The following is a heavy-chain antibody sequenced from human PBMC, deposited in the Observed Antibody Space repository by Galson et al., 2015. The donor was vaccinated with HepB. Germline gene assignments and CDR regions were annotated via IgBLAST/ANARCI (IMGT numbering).Heavy chain of an antibody. CDR1: GYTFTSYN. D-gene: IGHD1-26*01. V-gene: IGHV1-46*03. CDR2: INPRVGSI. CDR3: ARSASASAFDV. J-gene: IGHJ3*01. Sequence: SVKVSCKASGYTFTSYNIHCVRQAPGQGLEWMGVINPRVGSITYAQNFQGRITMTRDTSTGTVYMELSSLTSEDTAVYYCARSASASAFDVWVQGTMVTVSS.